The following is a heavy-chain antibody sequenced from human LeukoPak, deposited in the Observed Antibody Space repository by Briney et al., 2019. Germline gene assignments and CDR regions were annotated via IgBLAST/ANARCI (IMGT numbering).Heavy chain of an antibody. CDR1: VGFYRHYC. CDR3: AQWGNNMDV. CDR2: IKYSGSN. Sequence: SETLSLTRTVCVGFYRHYCWHGFRQPPARGLEWIGEIKYSGSNKYNPSLKSRVTISIDTSKNQFSLKLSSVTAADTAVYYCAQWGNNMDVWGKGTTVIVSS. J-gene: IGHJ6*03. D-gene: IGHD3-16*01. V-gene: IGHV4-34*01.